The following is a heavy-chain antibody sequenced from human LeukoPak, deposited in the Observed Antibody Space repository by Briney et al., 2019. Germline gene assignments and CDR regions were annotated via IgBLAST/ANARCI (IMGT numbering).Heavy chain of an antibody. CDR2: IWYDGSNK. J-gene: IGHJ4*02. Sequence: PERSLRLSCAASGFTFSSYGMHWVRQAPGKGLEWVAVIWYDGSNKYYADSVKGRFTISRDNSKNTLYLQMNSLRAEDTAVYYCAREHRSYSSGWHAPDYWGQGTLVTVSS. V-gene: IGHV3-33*01. CDR3: AREHRSYSSGWHAPDY. CDR1: GFTFSSYG. D-gene: IGHD6-19*01.